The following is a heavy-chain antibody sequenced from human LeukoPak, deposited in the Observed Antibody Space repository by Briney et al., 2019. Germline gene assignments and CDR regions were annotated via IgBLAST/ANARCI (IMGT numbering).Heavy chain of an antibody. CDR1: GFIFSNYW. J-gene: IGHJ4*02. CDR2: IKHDGTAK. CDR3: TRQLED. Sequence: GGSLRLSCAASGFIFSNYWMDWVRQATGKGLEWVANIKHDGTAKYYVDSVKGRFTISRDSAKNSLYLQMNSLRAEDTAVYFCTRQLEDWGQGTLVTVSS. V-gene: IGHV3-7*03. D-gene: IGHD1-1*01.